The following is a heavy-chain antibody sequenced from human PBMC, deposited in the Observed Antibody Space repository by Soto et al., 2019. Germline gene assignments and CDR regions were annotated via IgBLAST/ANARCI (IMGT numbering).Heavy chain of an antibody. CDR2: INSDGSST. D-gene: IGHD5-18*01. CDR3: ARVQLSLSLYYFDY. Sequence: PGGSLRLSCAASGFTFSSYRMHWVRQAPGKGLVWVSRINSDGSSTSYADSVKGRFTISRDNAKNTLYLQMNSLRAEDTAVYYCARVQLSLSLYYFDYWGQGTLVTVSS. CDR1: GFTFSSYR. V-gene: IGHV3-74*01. J-gene: IGHJ4*02.